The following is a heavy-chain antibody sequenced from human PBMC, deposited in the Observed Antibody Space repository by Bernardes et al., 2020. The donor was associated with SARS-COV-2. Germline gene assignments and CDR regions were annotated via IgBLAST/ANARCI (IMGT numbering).Heavy chain of an antibody. CDR1: GFTVSSSY. D-gene: IGHD1-1*01. CDR3: ARENGGPFQY. J-gene: IGHJ1*01. CDR2: IYSGGST. V-gene: IGHV3-66*02. Sequence: GGSLRLSCAASGFTVSSSYMSWVRQAPGKGPEWVSIIYSGGSTYYEDSVEGRFTISRDNSKNTVYLQMNSLRIEDTAVYYCARENGGPFQYWGQGTLVTVSS.